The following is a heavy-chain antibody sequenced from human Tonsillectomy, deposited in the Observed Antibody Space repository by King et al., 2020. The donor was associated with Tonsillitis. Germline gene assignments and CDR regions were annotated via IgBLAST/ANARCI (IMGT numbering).Heavy chain of an antibody. CDR3: AKDFHWGGRYRGVFDY. CDR1: GFTFDDYA. J-gene: IGHJ4*02. Sequence: VQLVESGGGLVQPGRSLRLSCAASGFTFDDYAMHWVRQAPGKGLEWVSGISWNSGSIGYADSVKGRFTISRDNAKNSLYLQMNSLRAEDTALYYCAKDFHWGGRYRGVFDYWGQGTLVTISS. D-gene: IGHD7-27*01. CDR2: ISWNSGSI. V-gene: IGHV3-9*01.